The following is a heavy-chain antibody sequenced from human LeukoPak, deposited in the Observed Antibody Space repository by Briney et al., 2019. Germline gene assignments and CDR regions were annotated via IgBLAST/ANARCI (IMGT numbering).Heavy chain of an antibody. J-gene: IGHJ3*02. V-gene: IGHV1-46*01. CDR1: GYTFTSYY. CDR3: ARDTEWDIMIGTNAFDI. D-gene: IGHD3-16*01. CDR2: INPSGGST. Sequence: ASVKVSCKASGYTFTSYYMHWVRHAPGQGLEWMGIINPSGGSTSYAQKFQGRVTMTRDISTSTVYMELSSLRSEDTAVYYCARDTEWDIMIGTNAFDIWGQGTMVTVSS.